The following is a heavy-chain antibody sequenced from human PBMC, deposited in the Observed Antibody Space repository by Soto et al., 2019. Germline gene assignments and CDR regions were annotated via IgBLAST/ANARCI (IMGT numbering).Heavy chain of an antibody. CDR1: GGSISSGDYY. D-gene: IGHD3-10*01. Sequence: SETLSLTCTVSGGSISSGDYYWSWIRQPPGKVLEWIGYIYYSGSTYHNPSLKSRVTISVDTSKNQFSLKLNSVTAADTAVYYCATRTDYYYGSGSLSGMDVWGQGTTVTVSS. CDR2: IYYSGST. CDR3: ATRTDYYYGSGSLSGMDV. V-gene: IGHV4-30-4*01. J-gene: IGHJ6*02.